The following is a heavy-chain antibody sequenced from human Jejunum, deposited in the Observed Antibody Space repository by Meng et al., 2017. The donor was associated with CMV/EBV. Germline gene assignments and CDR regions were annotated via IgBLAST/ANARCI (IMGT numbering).Heavy chain of an antibody. J-gene: IGHJ3*02. CDR1: SISSRSYY. D-gene: IGHD1-7*01. CDR2: IHYSGST. Sequence: SISSRSYYWGWIRQPPGKGLEWIGSIHYSGSTYYNPSLKSRVTISVDTSKNQFSLKLSSVTAADTTVYYCARHVWPGNSDTFDIWGQGTRVTVSS. CDR3: ARHVWPGNSDTFDI. V-gene: IGHV4-39*01.